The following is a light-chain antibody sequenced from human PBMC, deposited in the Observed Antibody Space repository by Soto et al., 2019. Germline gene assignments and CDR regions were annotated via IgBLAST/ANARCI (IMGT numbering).Light chain of an antibody. CDR3: QHYGSSLFT. V-gene: IGKV3-20*01. CDR1: QSVSSSY. Sequence: EIVLTQSPGTLSLSPGERATLSCRASQSVSSSYLAWYQQKPGQAPRLLIYAASSRATGIPDRFSGSGSGTDFTLTISRLEPEDLAVYYCQHYGSSLFTFGPGTKVDIK. J-gene: IGKJ3*01. CDR2: AAS.